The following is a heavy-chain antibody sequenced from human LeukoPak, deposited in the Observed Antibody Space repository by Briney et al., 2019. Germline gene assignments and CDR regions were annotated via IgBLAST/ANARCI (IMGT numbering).Heavy chain of an antibody. Sequence: SETLSLTCTVSGGSISSYYWSWIRQPPGKGLEWIGNVYYSGSTNYNPSLKSRVTISLDMSKNQFSLKLSSVTAADTAVYYCARSPLYYYQSSGHYYFDYWGQGTLVTVSS. J-gene: IGHJ4*02. CDR2: VYYSGST. V-gene: IGHV4-59*01. CDR3: ARSPLYYYQSSGHYYFDY. D-gene: IGHD3-22*01. CDR1: GGSISSYY.